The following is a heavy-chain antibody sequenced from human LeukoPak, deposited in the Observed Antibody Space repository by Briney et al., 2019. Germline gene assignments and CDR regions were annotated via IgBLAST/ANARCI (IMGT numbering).Heavy chain of an antibody. J-gene: IGHJ4*02. Sequence: ASVKVSCKASGYTFTSYGISWVRQAPGQGLEWMGWISAYNGNTNYAQKLQGRVTMTTDTSTSTAYMELRCLRSDDTAVYYCARDPTKYCSGGSCFGDYWGQGTLVTVSS. D-gene: IGHD2-15*01. CDR1: GYTFTSYG. V-gene: IGHV1-18*01. CDR3: ARDPTKYCSGGSCFGDY. CDR2: ISAYNGNT.